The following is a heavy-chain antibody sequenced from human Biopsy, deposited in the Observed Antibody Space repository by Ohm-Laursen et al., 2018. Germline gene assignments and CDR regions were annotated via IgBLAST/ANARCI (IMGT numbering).Heavy chain of an antibody. Sequence: PGTLSLTCTVSGDSISSYYWSWIRQPPGKGLEWIGYVYYTGSTDYNPSLQSRVTISVDTSKNHFSLRLRSVTPADTAMYYCARDRGFYSDRTVPGYFDLWGRGTLVTVSS. D-gene: IGHD3-22*01. V-gene: IGHV4-59*01. CDR1: GDSISSYY. J-gene: IGHJ2*01. CDR2: VYYTGST. CDR3: ARDRGFYSDRTVPGYFDL.